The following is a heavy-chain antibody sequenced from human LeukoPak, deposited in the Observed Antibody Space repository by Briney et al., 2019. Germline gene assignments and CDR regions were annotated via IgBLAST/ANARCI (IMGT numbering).Heavy chain of an antibody. J-gene: IGHJ4*02. CDR2: INPNSGGT. CDR3: ARTSLYDNASDY. CDR1: GYTFSGYY. V-gene: IGHV1-2*02. D-gene: IGHD3-22*01. Sequence: ASVKVSCTASGYTFSGYYMHWVRQAPGQGLEWMGWINPNSGGTKYAQKFQGRVTMTRDTSISTAYMELTRLRSDDTAVYYCARTSLYDNASDYWGQGNLVTVSS.